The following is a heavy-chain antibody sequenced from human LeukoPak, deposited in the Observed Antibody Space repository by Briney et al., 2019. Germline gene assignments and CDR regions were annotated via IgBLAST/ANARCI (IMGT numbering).Heavy chain of an antibody. Sequence: SVKVSCKASGGTFSSYAISWVRQAPGQGLEWMGGTIPIFGTANYAQKFQGRVTITTDESTSTAYMELSSLRSDDTAVYYCARENVDTAMVYYFDYWGQGTLVTVSS. J-gene: IGHJ4*02. D-gene: IGHD5-18*01. CDR3: ARENVDTAMVYYFDY. CDR1: GGTFSSYA. V-gene: IGHV1-69*05. CDR2: TIPIFGTA.